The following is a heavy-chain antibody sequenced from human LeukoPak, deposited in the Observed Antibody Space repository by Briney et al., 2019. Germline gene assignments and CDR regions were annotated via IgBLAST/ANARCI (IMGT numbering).Heavy chain of an antibody. D-gene: IGHD5-24*01. J-gene: IGHJ5*02. CDR1: GGSCDDYY. CDR2: IHPSGIF. Sequence: SETLSLTCAVYGGSCDDYYCSWIRQPPGKGLEWIGEIHPSGIFYYNSSLVSRVTISIDTSKTQFSLRLTSVTAADTAFYYCARGRDRSKTGDLWGQGDVVTVSS. V-gene: IGHV4-34*01. CDR3: ARGRDRSKTGDL.